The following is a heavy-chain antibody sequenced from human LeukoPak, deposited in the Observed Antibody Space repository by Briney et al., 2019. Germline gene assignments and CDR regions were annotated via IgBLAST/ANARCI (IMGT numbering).Heavy chain of an antibody. CDR3: AREMGDREFYFDY. Sequence: GASVKVSCKASGGTFSNFAFSWVRQAPGQGLQWVGRIIPIVDVTSYAQNFKGRVTITADESTTTAYMELSSLRSEDPAVYYCAREMGDREFYFDYWGQGTLVTVSS. CDR2: IIPIVDVT. D-gene: IGHD3-10*01. J-gene: IGHJ4*02. CDR1: GGTFSNFA. V-gene: IGHV1-69*04.